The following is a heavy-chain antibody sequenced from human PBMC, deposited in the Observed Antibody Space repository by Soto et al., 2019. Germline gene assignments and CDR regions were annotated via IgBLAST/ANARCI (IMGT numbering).Heavy chain of an antibody. CDR3: AKDKDYGDYYYFDY. CDR2: ITGSGGST. Sequence: PGGSLRLSCAASGFTFSSYAMSWVRQAPGKGLEWVSAITGSGGSTYYADSVKGRFTISRDNSKKMLFLQMNSLRAEDAALYYCAKDKDYGDYYYFDYWGRGTLVTVSS. D-gene: IGHD4-17*01. CDR1: GFTFSSYA. V-gene: IGHV3-23*01. J-gene: IGHJ4*02.